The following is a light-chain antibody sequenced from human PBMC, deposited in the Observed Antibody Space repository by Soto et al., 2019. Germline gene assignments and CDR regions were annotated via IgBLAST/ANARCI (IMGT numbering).Light chain of an antibody. CDR2: GAS. J-gene: IGKJ2*01. V-gene: IGKV3-20*01. CDR1: QSFSSSY. Sequence: EIVFTQSPGTLSLSTGERATLSCRASQSFSSSYLAWYQQKPGQAPRLLIYGASSMDTGIPDRFSGSGSGTDFTHTISSMESEDVAVYYCQQYGSATTMYTFGQGTKLEIK. CDR3: QQYGSATTMYT.